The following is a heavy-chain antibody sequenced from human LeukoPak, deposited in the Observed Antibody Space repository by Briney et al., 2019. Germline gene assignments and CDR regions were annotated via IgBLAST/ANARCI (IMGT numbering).Heavy chain of an antibody. D-gene: IGHD5-18*01. J-gene: IGHJ4*02. CDR1: GGSISSYY. CDR2: IYYSGST. V-gene: IGHV4-59*01. Sequence: PSETLSLTCTVSGGSISSYYWSWIRQPPGKGLEWIGYIYYSGSTNYNPPLKSRVTISVDTSKNQFSLKLSSVTAADTAVYYCAREVAIGYSYGYHYFDYWGQGTLVTVSS. CDR3: AREVAIGYSYGYHYFDY.